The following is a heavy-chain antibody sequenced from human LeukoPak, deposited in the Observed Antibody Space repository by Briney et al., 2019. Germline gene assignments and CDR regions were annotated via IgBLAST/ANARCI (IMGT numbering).Heavy chain of an antibody. CDR3: ARNETTGLQRTPYYHSYVDV. CDR2: IYYSGST. Sequence: SETLSLTCTVSGGSIINNAYYWAWIRQPPGKGLEWIGSIYYSGSTHYNPSLKSRLTISVDTSKSQFSLNLNSVTAADAAVYYCARNETTGLQRTPYYHSYVDVWGKGTTVTVSS. J-gene: IGHJ6*03. D-gene: IGHD4-11*01. CDR1: GGSIINNAYY. V-gene: IGHV4-39*01.